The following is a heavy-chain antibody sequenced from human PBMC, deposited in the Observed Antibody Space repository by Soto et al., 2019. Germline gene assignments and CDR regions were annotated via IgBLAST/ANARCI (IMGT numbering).Heavy chain of an antibody. CDR2: INPKTAAT. CDR1: GYSFSDYF. D-gene: IGHD1-26*01. CDR3: ARIKWGLNYYNGMDV. V-gene: IGHV1-2*02. J-gene: IGHJ6*02. Sequence: ASVKVSCKPSGYSFSDYFIQWVRQAPGQGLERVAWINPKTAATNYAKKFQGRVSVTWDTSSTTAYMELTSLRPDDTAVYYCARIKWGLNYYNGMDVWGQGTTVTVSS.